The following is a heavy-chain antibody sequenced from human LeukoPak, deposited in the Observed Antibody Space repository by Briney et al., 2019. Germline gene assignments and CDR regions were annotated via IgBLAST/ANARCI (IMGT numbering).Heavy chain of an antibody. J-gene: IGHJ4*02. CDR2: ISSRSFTI. V-gene: IGHV3-48*02. D-gene: IGHD6-19*01. CDR1: GFTFSNAW. CDR3: ARGSIGNSSGWYYFDY. Sequence: GGSLRLSCAASGFTFSNAWMSWVRQAPGKGLEWVSYISSRSFTIYYADSVKGRFTISRDNAKNSLYLQMNSLTDEDTAVYYCARGSIGNSSGWYYFDYWGQGTLVTVSS.